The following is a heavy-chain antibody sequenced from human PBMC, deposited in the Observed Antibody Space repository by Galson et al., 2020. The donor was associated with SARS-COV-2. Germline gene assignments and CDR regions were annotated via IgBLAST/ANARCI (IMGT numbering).Heavy chain of an antibody. CDR1: GFTFSSYS. CDR2: ISSSSSYI. CDR3: ASFLDYYGSGSSANNYYYYGMDV. D-gene: IGHD3-10*01. J-gene: IGHJ6*02. V-gene: IGHV3-21*01. Sequence: PGGSLRLSCAASGFTFSSYSMNWVRQAPGKGLEWVSSISSSSSYIYYADSVKGRFTISRDNAKNSLYLQMNSLRAEDTAVYYCASFLDYYGSGSSANNYYYYGMDVWGQGTTVTVSS.